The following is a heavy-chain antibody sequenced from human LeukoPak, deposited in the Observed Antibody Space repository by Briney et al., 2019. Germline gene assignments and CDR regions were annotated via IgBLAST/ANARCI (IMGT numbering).Heavy chain of an antibody. V-gene: IGHV3-7*01. J-gene: IGHJ3*01. D-gene: IGHD5-12*01. CDR1: GFSFSNYW. CDR2: VAQDGGEK. CDR3: ARDARATFDV. Sequence: GGSLRLSCAASGFSFSNYWMSWVRQAPGRGLEWVASVAQDGGEKFYADSVVGRFTISKDNAKNSLYLHMNGLRADDTALYYCARDARATFDVWGQGTMVTVSS.